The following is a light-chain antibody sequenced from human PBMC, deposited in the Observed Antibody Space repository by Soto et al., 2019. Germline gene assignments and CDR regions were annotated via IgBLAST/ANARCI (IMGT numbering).Light chain of an antibody. V-gene: IGKV3-11*01. J-gene: IGKJ4*01. CDR1: QSVSSY. CDR3: QQRSNWPST. CDR2: DAS. Sequence: EIVLTQSPATLSLSPGDRATLSCRASQSVSSYLAWYQQKPGQAPRLLIYDASNRAAGIPARCSGSGSGTDFTLTITSLEPEDFAVYYCQQRSNWPSTFGGATKVEIK.